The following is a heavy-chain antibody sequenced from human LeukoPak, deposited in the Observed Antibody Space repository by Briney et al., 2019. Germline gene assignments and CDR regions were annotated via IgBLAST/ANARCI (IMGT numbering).Heavy chain of an antibody. J-gene: IGHJ3*02. D-gene: IGHD3-10*01. Sequence: SETLSLTCAVYGGSFSGYYWSWIRQPPGKGLEWIGEINHSGSTNYNPSLKSRATISVDKSKNQFSLKLSSVTAADTAVYYCARDEGTTMVRGVSAFDIWGQGTMVTVSS. CDR1: GGSFSGYY. CDR2: INHSGST. V-gene: IGHV4-34*01. CDR3: ARDEGTTMVRGVSAFDI.